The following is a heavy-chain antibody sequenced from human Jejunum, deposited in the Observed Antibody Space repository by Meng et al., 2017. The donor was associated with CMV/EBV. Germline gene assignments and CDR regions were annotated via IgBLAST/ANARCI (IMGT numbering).Heavy chain of an antibody. CDR2: INSDGSST. D-gene: IGHD3-10*01. J-gene: IGHJ6*02. V-gene: IGHV3-74*01. Sequence: SGFTVSRNWMHWVRQAPGKGLVWVSRINSDGSSTSYVDSVKGRFTISRDNDKNMLFLQMNSLRAEDTAVYYCTRGIGGWLGYGMDVWGQGTTVTVSS. CDR1: GFTVSRNW. CDR3: TRGIGGWLGYGMDV.